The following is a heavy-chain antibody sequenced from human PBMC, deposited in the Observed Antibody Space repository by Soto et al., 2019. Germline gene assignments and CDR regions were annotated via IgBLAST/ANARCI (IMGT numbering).Heavy chain of an antibody. Sequence: ESGPTLVNPTQTLTLTFTFSGFSLTTILICVSWIRQPPGKALEWLALIDWDDDKYYSTSLKTRLTISKDTSKNQVVLTMTNMDPVDTATYYCARTHRTRVPLGEISYYYYGMDVWGQGTTVTVSS. CDR3: ARTHRTRVPLGEISYYYYGMDV. J-gene: IGHJ6*02. V-gene: IGHV2-70*01. D-gene: IGHD1-26*01. CDR1: GFSLTTILIC. CDR2: IDWDDDK.